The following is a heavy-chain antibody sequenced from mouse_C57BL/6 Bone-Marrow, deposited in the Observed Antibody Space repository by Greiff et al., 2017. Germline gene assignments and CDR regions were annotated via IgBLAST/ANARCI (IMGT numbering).Heavy chain of an antibody. CDR2: IDPEDGDT. CDR3: TTDYYGSETLY. J-gene: IGHJ2*01. Sequence: VQLQQSGAELVRPGASVKLSCKASGFTFTDYYMHWVKQRPEQGLEWIGRIDPEDGDTDYTPKFQGKATMTVDTSSNTAYLQLSSLTSEDTAVYYCTTDYYGSETLYWGQGTTLTVAS. CDR1: GFTFTDYY. V-gene: IGHV14-1*01. D-gene: IGHD1-1*01.